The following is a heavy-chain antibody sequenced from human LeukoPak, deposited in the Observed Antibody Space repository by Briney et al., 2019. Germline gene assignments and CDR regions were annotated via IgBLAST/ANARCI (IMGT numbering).Heavy chain of an antibody. D-gene: IGHD1-26*01. Sequence: ASETLSLTCAVYGGSFSGYYWSWIRQPPGKGLEWIGYIYYSGSTNYNPSLKSRVTISVDTSKNQFSLKLSSVTAADTAVYYCAREVFDEGATTYNWFDPWGQGTLVTVSS. J-gene: IGHJ5*02. CDR2: IYYSGST. V-gene: IGHV4-59*01. CDR3: AREVFDEGATTYNWFDP. CDR1: GGSFSGYY.